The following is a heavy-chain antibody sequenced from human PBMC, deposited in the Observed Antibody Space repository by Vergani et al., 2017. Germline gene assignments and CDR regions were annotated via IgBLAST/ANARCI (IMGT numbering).Heavy chain of an antibody. CDR2: IYYSGST. J-gene: IGHJ3*02. CDR1: GGSISSGGYY. Sequence: QVQLQESGPGLVKPSQTLSLTCTVSGGSISSGGYYWSWIRQHPGKGLEWIGYIYYSGSTYYNPSLKSRVTISVDTSKNQFSLKLSSVTAADTAVYYCARGGIVATTHDAFDIWGQGTTVIVSS. CDR3: ARGGIVATTHDAFDI. V-gene: IGHV4-31*03. D-gene: IGHD5-12*01.